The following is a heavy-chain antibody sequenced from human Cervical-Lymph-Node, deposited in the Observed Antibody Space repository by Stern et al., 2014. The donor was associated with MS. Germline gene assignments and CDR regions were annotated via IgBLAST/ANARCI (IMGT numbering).Heavy chain of an antibody. CDR2: MSGCDAST. CDR1: GFTFSSYA. D-gene: IGHD6-19*01. CDR3: AKVYGSGPFDY. Sequence: EVQLVESGGTLVQPGGSLRLSCAASGFTFSSYAMSWVRQAPGKGLEWVSFMSGCDASTFYADSVKGRFTISRDNSKNTLFLQMNSLRAEDTAVYYWAKVYGSGPFDYWGQGTLVTVSS. V-gene: IGHV3-23*04. J-gene: IGHJ4*02.